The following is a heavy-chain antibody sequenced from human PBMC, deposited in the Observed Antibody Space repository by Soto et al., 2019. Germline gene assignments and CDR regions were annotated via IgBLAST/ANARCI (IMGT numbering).Heavy chain of an antibody. D-gene: IGHD6-13*01. CDR3: ARYRREAVAGYTLDN. CDR1: AGSISSNY. V-gene: IGHV4-59*01. Sequence: PSQTMSPTWTVAAGSISSNYWSWIRQTPGEGLEWIGYVYNSGSTNYNPSLNSRFTISEDTSKSQFSLKVNSMTAADTAVYYCARYRREAVAGYTLDNWGQGILVTVSS. CDR2: VYNSGST. J-gene: IGHJ4*02.